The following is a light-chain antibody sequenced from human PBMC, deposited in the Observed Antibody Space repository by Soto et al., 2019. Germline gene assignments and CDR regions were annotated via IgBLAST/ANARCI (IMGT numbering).Light chain of an antibody. CDR3: SSYTSSSTLV. CDR1: SRDVGGYNY. Sequence: QSALTQPASVSGSPGQSITISCTGTSRDVGGYNYVSWYQQHPGKAHKLMIYEVSNRPSGVSNRFSGSKSGNTASLTISGLQAEDEADYYCSSYTSSSTLVFGTGTKLTVL. V-gene: IGLV2-14*01. CDR2: EVS. J-gene: IGLJ1*01.